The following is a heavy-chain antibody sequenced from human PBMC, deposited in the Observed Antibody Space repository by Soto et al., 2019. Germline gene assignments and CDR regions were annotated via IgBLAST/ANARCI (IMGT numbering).Heavy chain of an antibody. CDR1: GGTFSSYA. CDR2: IIPIFGTA. J-gene: IGHJ4*02. CDR3: ASGVSGRIAAAAYFGLIPHQLDY. D-gene: IGHD6-13*01. Sequence: RASVKVSCKASGGTFSSYAISWVRQAPGQGLEWMGGIIPIFGTANYAQKFQGRVTITADESTSTAYMELSSLRSEDTAVYYCASGVSGRIAAAAYFGLIPHQLDYWGQGTLVTVSS. V-gene: IGHV1-69*13.